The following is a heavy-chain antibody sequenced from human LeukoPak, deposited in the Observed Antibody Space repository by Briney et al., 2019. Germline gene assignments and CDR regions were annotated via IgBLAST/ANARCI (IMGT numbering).Heavy chain of an antibody. CDR2: IYYSGST. Sequence: SETLSLTGTVSGGSISSYYWSWIRQPPGKGLEWIGYIYYSGSTNYNPSLKSRVTISVDTSKNQFSLKLSSVTAADTAVYYCAREIGSSGSYFDAFDIWGQGTMVTVSS. J-gene: IGHJ3*02. CDR3: AREIGSSGSYFDAFDI. D-gene: IGHD1-26*01. CDR1: GGSISSYY. V-gene: IGHV4-59*01.